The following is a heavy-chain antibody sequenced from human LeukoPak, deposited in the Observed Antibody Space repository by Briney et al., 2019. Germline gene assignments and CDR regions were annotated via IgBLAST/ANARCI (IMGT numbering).Heavy chain of an antibody. CDR2: INQRGST. J-gene: IGHJ4*02. CDR3: ARDLFSWPLRMPRFDY. CDR1: RGSFSGYY. Sequence: SETLSLTCAVSRGSFSGYYWSWIREPPGKGLEWIGEINQRGSTNYNPSRKSRVTISVDTSKNQFSLKLSSVTVAETAVYYCARDLFSWPLRMPRFDYWGQGTLVTDSS. D-gene: IGHD3-3*01. V-gene: IGHV4-34*01.